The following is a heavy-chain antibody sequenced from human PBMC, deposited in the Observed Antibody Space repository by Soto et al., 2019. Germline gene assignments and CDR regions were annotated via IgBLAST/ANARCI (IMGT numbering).Heavy chain of an antibody. J-gene: IGHJ4*02. D-gene: IGHD3-3*02. CDR1: GFTFSSYV. CDR3: ARDRREGTSIQYYFDY. CDR2: IWSDGSNE. Sequence: GGSLRLSCAASGFTFSSYVMHWVRQAPGKGLEWVAVIWSDGSNEYYADSVKGRFTISRDNSKNTLYLQMNSLRAEDTAVYYCARDRREGTSIQYYFDYWGQGTLVTVSS. V-gene: IGHV3-33*01.